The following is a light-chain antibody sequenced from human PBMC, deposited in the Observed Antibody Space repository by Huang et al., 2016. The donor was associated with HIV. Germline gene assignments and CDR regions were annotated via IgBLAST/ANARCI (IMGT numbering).Light chain of an antibody. CDR3: HQYNNWPPLPVRNPIT. CDR2: GAS. Sequence: EIVMTQSPATLSVSPGERATLACRASQSVSSNLAWYQQKPGQAPRLLIYGASTRATDIPARFSGSGSGTEFTLTISSLQSEDFAVYYCHQYNNWPPLPVRNPITFGQGTRLEIK. V-gene: IGKV3-15*01. J-gene: IGKJ5*01. CDR1: QSVSSN.